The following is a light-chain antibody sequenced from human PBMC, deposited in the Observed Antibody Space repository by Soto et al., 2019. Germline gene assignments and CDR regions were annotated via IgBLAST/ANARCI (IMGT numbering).Light chain of an antibody. J-gene: IGKJ4*01. CDR1: QSLVHCDGNTY. CDR3: MQATQPPLT. CDR2: KIS. Sequence: DIVMTQTPLSSAVTLGQSASISCRSSQSLVHCDGNTYLSWLQQRPGQPPRLLIYKISSRFSGVPDRLSGSGAGTDFTLKISRVEAEDVGIYYYMQATQPPLTLGGGTQLEI. V-gene: IGKV2-24*01.